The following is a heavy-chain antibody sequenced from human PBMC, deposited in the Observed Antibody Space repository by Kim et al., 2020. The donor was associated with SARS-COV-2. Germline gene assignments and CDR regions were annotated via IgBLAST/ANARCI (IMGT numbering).Heavy chain of an antibody. D-gene: IGHD2-2*03. Sequence: ASVKVSCKASGYTFTGYYMHWVRQAPGQGLEWMGWINPNSGGTNYAQKFQGRVTMTRDTSISTAYMELSRLRSDDTAVYYCARDSPYGSPIPSSHYYYYMDVWGKGTTVTVSS. CDR3: ARDSPYGSPIPSSHYYYYMDV. J-gene: IGHJ6*03. CDR1: GYTFTGYY. CDR2: INPNSGGT. V-gene: IGHV1-2*02.